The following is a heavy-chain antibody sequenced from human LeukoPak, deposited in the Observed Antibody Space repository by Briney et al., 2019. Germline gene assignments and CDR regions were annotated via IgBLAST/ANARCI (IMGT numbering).Heavy chain of an antibody. J-gene: IGHJ5*02. CDR3: ARERYDFWSGYYRRHNWFDP. CDR2: IYYSGST. D-gene: IGHD3-3*01. Sequence: SETLSLTCTVSGGSISSYYWSWIRQPPGKGLEWIGYIYYSGSTNYNPSLKSRVTISVDTSKNQFSLKLSSVTAADTAVYYCARERYDFWSGYYRRHNWFDPWGQGTLVTVSS. CDR1: GGSISSYY. V-gene: IGHV4-59*01.